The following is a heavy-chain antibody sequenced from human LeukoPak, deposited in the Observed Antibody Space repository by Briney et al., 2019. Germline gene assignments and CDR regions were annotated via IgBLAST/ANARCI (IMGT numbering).Heavy chain of an antibody. J-gene: IGHJ6*02. CDR1: GGTFSSYA. Sequence: GASVKVSCTASGGTFSSYAISWVRQAPGQGLEWMGGIIPIFGTANYAQKFQGRVTITADESTSTAYMELSSLRSEDTAVYYCATTAMVTYYYGMDVWGQGTTVTVSS. V-gene: IGHV1-69*13. D-gene: IGHD5-18*01. CDR2: IIPIFGTA. CDR3: ATTAMVTYYYGMDV.